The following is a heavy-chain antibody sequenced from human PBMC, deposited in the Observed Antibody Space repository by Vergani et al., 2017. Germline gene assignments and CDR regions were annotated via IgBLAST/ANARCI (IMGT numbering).Heavy chain of an antibody. Sequence: QVQLQESGPGLVKPSETLSLTCAVSGYSISTGYYWGWIRQPPGKGLRWIGSIYHSGSTSYNPSLKSRVTISVDTSRNQFSLKLTSVTAADTAVYYCASTVSWPRVDYWGQGTLVTVSS. CDR2: IYHSGST. CDR3: ASTVSWPRVDY. CDR1: GYSISTGYY. D-gene: IGHD4-17*01. V-gene: IGHV4-38-2*01. J-gene: IGHJ4*02.